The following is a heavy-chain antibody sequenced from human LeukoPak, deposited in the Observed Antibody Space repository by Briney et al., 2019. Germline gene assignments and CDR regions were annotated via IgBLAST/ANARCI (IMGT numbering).Heavy chain of an antibody. V-gene: IGHV4-34*01. CDR2: INHSGST. CDR1: GGSFSGYY. CDR3: ARRPVRSSGYYSAYYYYMDV. J-gene: IGHJ6*03. Sequence: PVETLSLTCAVYGGSFSGYYWSWIRQPPGKGLEWIGEINHSGSTNYNPSLKSRVTISVDTSKNQFSLKLGSVTAADTAVYYCARRPVRSSGYYSAYYYYMDVWGKGTTVTISS. D-gene: IGHD3-22*01.